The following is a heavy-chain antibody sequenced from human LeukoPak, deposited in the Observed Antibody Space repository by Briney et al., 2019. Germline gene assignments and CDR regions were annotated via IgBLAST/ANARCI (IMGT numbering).Heavy chain of an antibody. CDR2: VSHDGSTT. CDR3: AKEPNPYSSGWYFQD. V-gene: IGHV3-30*04. J-gene: IGHJ1*01. CDR1: GFTFSVYA. D-gene: IGHD6-25*01. Sequence: PGRSLRLSCAASGFTFSVYAMHWVRQAPGKGLEWVAVVSHDGSTTFYADSVKGRFTISRDNSKNTLDLQMDSLRPEDTAVYYCAKEPNPYSSGWYFQDWGQGTLVTVSS.